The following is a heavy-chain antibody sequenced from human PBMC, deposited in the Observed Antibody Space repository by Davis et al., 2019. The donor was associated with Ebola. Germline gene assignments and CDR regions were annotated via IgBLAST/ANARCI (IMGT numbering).Heavy chain of an antibody. CDR3: ASGSVDYYYYYYMDV. Sequence: SETLSLTCTVSGGSVSSGSYYWSWIRQPPGKGLEWIGYIYYSGSTNYNPSLKSRVTISVDTSKNQFSLKLSSVTAADTAVYYCASGSVDYYYYYYMDVWGKGTTVTVSS. CDR1: GGSVSSGSYY. D-gene: IGHD2-2*01. V-gene: IGHV4-61*01. CDR2: IYYSGST. J-gene: IGHJ6*03.